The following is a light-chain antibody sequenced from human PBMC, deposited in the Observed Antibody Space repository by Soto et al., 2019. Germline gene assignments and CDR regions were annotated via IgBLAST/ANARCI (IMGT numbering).Light chain of an antibody. J-gene: IGLJ1*01. CDR2: EVS. CDR1: SSDVGSYNL. CDR3: CSYPGSSIYV. Sequence: SVLAQPAFVSGSPGQSITISCTGTSSDVGSYNLVSWYQQHPGKAPKLMIYEVSKRPSGASNRFSGSKSGNTASLTISGLQALVLADYYCCSYPGSSIYVFASGPKVAVL. V-gene: IGLV2-23*02.